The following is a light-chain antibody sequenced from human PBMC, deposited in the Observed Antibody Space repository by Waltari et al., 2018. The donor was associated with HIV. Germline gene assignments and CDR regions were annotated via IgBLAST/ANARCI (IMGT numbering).Light chain of an antibody. Sequence: DIVMTQSPLSLPVTPGEPASISCRSSQSLLHSNGHKYLDWYLQKPGQSPQLLIYLGSNRASGVPDRFSGSGAGKDFKLKSSRVEAEDVWVYYCMQALQAPSTFGPGTKVDIK. CDR1: QSLLHSNGHKY. J-gene: IGKJ3*01. CDR2: LGS. V-gene: IGKV2-28*01. CDR3: MQALQAPST.